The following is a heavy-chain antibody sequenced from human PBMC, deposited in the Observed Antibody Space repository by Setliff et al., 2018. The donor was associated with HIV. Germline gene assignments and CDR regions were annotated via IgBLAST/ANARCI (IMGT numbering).Heavy chain of an antibody. D-gene: IGHD3-10*01. CDR2: MYYRGTT. CDR3: ARQGLTMNRGVPAPILYYFDY. J-gene: IGHJ4*02. Sequence: TSETLSLTCTVSGGSIVSSSYYWGWIRQPPGKGLEWIGTMYYRGTTYNNPSLKSRVTFSADTSKNQFPLNLNSGTATDTAVYYCARQGLTMNRGVPAPILYYFDYWGPGILVTVSS. V-gene: IGHV4-39*01. CDR1: GGSIVSSSYY.